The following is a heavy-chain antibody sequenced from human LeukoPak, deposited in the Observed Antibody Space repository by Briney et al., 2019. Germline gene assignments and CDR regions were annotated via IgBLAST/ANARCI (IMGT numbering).Heavy chain of an antibody. D-gene: IGHD1-26*01. CDR2: VGGRGGDRT. CDR3: AKEGLLGGYFFDL. CDR1: GFTFSRYS. Sequence: PGGSLRLSCAASGFTFSRYSMAWVRQAPGRGLDWVSTVGGRGGDRTFYADSVKGRFTVSRDNSRDTVYLQMNNLGADDTAIYYCAKEGLLGGYFFDLWGQGASVTVSS. J-gene: IGHJ4*02. V-gene: IGHV3-23*01.